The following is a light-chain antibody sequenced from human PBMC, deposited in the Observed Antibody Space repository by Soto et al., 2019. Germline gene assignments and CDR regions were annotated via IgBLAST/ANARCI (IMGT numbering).Light chain of an antibody. CDR3: SSYISSSTYVV. Sequence: QSALTQPASVSGSPGQSITISCTGTSSDVGGYNYVSWYQQHPGKAPKLMIYDVSNRPSGVSNRFSGSKSGNTASLTISGLQAEDEADYYCSSYISSSTYVVFCGGTKVTVL. J-gene: IGLJ2*01. CDR2: DVS. V-gene: IGLV2-14*01. CDR1: SSDVGGYNY.